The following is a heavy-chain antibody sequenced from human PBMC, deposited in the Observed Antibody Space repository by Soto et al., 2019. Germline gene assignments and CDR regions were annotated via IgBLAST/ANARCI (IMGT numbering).Heavy chain of an antibody. CDR1: GFTFSSYA. CDR3: AREGGATADYYCGMDV. D-gene: IGHD3-16*01. CDR2: ISYDGSSK. Sequence: QVQLVESGGGVVQPGRSLRLSCAASGFTFSSYAMHWVRQAPGKGLEWVAVISYDGSSKYYADSVKGRFTISRDNSKDTLYLQMSSLRAEDTAMYYGAREGGATADYYCGMDVWGQGTTVTVSS. V-gene: IGHV3-30-3*01. J-gene: IGHJ6*02.